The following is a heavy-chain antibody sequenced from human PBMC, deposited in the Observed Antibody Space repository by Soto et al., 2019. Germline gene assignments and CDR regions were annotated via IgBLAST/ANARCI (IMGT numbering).Heavy chain of an antibody. CDR2: IKSKTDGGTT. V-gene: IGHV3-15*01. D-gene: IGHD7-27*01. CDR1: GFTFSNAW. J-gene: IGHJ3*02. CDR3: TTTGDRNAFDI. Sequence: GESLKISCAASGFTFSNAWMSWVRQAPGKGLEWVGRIKSKTDGGTTDYAAPVKGRFTISRDDSKNTLYLQMNSLKTEDTAVYYCTTTGDRNAFDIWGQGTMVTVSS.